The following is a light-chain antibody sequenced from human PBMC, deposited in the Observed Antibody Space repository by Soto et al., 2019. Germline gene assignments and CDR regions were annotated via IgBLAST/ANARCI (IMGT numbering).Light chain of an antibody. J-gene: IGLJ1*01. CDR1: SSNFGSNT. V-gene: IGLV1-44*01. CDR2: SNN. Sequence: QSVLTQPPSASGTPGQRVTISCSGSSSNFGSNTVNWYQQLPGTAPELLIYSNNQRPSGVPDRFSGSKSGTSASLAISGLQSEDEADYYCAAWDDSLNGNYVFGTGTKVTVL. CDR3: AAWDDSLNGNYV.